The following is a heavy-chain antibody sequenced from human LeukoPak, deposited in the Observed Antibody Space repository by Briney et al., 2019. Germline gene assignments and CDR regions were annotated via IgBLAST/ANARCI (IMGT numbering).Heavy chain of an antibody. Sequence: GGSLRLSCAASGFTFSTYAMSWVRQAPEKGLEWVSTISASGGSTYYADSVKGRSTISRDNSKNTLYLQMNSLRAEDTAVYYCAKGILGYCSGGSCYLDYWGRGTLVTVSS. CDR3: AKGILGYCSGGSCYLDY. J-gene: IGHJ4*02. V-gene: IGHV3-23*01. D-gene: IGHD2-15*01. CDR2: ISASGGST. CDR1: GFTFSTYA.